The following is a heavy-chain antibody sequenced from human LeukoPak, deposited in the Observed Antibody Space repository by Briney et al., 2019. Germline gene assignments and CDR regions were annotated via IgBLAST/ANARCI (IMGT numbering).Heavy chain of an antibody. D-gene: IGHD3-10*01. CDR2: INSDGSST. Sequence: PGGSLRLSCAASGFTFSSYWMHWVRHAPGKGLVGVSRINSDGSSTIYADSVKGRFTISRDNAKNTLYLQMNSLRAEDTAVYYCARDSLLWFGELLQDYYYYMDVWGKGTTVTVSS. J-gene: IGHJ6*03. CDR3: ARDSLLWFGELLQDYYYYMDV. CDR1: GFTFSSYW. V-gene: IGHV3-74*01.